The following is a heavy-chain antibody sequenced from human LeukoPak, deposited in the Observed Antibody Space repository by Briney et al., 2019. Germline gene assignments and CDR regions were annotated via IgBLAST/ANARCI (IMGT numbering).Heavy chain of an antibody. CDR2: ISSGSSYT. Sequence: GGSLRLSCAASGFTFSTYSMNWVRQAPGKGLEWVSCISSGSSYTYYVDSVKGRFTISRDNAKNSLYLQMNSLRAEDTAVYYCARALSGSYYDYFDYRGQGTLVTASS. V-gene: IGHV3-21*01. CDR1: GFTFSTYS. J-gene: IGHJ4*02. CDR3: ARALSGSYYDYFDY. D-gene: IGHD1-26*01.